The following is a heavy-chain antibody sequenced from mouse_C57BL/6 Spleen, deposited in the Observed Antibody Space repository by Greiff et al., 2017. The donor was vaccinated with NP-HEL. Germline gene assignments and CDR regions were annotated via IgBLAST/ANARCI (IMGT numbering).Heavy chain of an antibody. CDR2: INPSSGYT. CDR3: ARFSDGYYVYYFDY. D-gene: IGHD2-3*01. J-gene: IGHJ2*01. Sequence: QVQLQQSGAELSRPGASVKMSCKASGYTFTSYTMHWVKQRPGQGLEWIGYINPSSGYTKYNQKFKDKATLTADKSSSTAYMQLSSLTSEDSAVYYCARFSDGYYVYYFDYWGQGTTLTVSS. V-gene: IGHV1-4*01. CDR1: GYTFTSYT.